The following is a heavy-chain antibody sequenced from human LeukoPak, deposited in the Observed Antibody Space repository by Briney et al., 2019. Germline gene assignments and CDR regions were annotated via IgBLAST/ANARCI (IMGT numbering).Heavy chain of an antibody. D-gene: IGHD3-3*01. V-gene: IGHV3-9*01. Sequence: GGSLRLSCAASGFTFDDYAMHWVRQAPGKGLEWVSGISWNSGSIGYADSVKGRFTISRDNAKNSLYLQMNSLRAEDTAMYYCAKDINLGTYYDFWSRYHDAFDIWGQGTMVTVSS. CDR1: GFTFDDYA. CDR3: AKDINLGTYYDFWSRYHDAFDI. J-gene: IGHJ3*02. CDR2: ISWNSGSI.